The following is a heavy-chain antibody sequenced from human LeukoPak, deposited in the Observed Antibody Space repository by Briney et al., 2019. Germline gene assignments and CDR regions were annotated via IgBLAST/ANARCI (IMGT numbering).Heavy chain of an antibody. V-gene: IGHV1-46*01. CDR3: ARGRKGVRGVIRRYYYYMDV. D-gene: IGHD3-10*01. CDR2: INPSGGST. Sequence: ASVKVSCKASGYTFTSYYMHWVRQAPGQGLEWMGIINPSGGSTSYAQKFQGRVTMTRDTSTSTVYMGLSSLRSEDTAVYYCARGRKGVRGVIRRYYYYMDVWGKGTTVTVSS. CDR1: GYTFTSYY. J-gene: IGHJ6*03.